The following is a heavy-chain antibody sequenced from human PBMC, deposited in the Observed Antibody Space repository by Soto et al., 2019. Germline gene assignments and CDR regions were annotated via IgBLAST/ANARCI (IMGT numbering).Heavy chain of an antibody. J-gene: IGHJ4*02. CDR3: AKGIFDY. CDR1: GFTFDDYA. Sequence: EVQLVESGGGLVQPGRSLRLSCAASGFTFDDYAMHWVRQAPGKGLEWVSGISWNSGSIGYADSVKGRFTISRDNAKNSLYLQMNILRAEDTALYYCAKGIFDYWGQGTLVTVSS. V-gene: IGHV3-9*01. CDR2: ISWNSGSI.